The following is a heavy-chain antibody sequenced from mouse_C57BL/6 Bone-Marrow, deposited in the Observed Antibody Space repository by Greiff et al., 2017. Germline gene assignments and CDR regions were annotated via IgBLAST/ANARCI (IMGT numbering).Heavy chain of an antibody. CDR3: ARGAY. CDR2: ISYDGSN. J-gene: IGHJ3*01. V-gene: IGHV3-6*01. CDR1: GYSFTSGYY. Sequence: ESGPGLVKPSQSLSLTCSVTGYSFTSGYYWNWLRQFPGNKLEWMGYISYDGSNNYNPSLKNRISITRDTSKNQFFLKLNAVATEDTATYYCARGAYWGQGTLVTVSA.